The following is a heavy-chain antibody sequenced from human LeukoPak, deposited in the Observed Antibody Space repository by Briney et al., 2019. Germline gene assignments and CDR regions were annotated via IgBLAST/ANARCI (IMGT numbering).Heavy chain of an antibody. J-gene: IGHJ4*02. D-gene: IGHD4-17*01. CDR1: GYTFTSYY. Sequence: ASVKVSCKASGYTFTSYYMHWVRQAPGQGLEWMGIINPSGGSTSYAQKFQGRVTMTEDTSTDTAYMELSSLRSEDTAVYYCASWPMTTVTLFDYWGQGTLVTVSS. V-gene: IGHV1-46*01. CDR3: ASWPMTTVTLFDY. CDR2: INPSGGST.